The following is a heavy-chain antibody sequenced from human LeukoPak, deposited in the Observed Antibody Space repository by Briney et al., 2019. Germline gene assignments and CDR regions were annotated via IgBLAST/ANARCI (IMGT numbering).Heavy chain of an antibody. CDR1: GFTVSSNY. V-gene: IGHV3-66*01. D-gene: IGHD3-10*01. Sequence: GGSLRLSCAASGFTVSSNYMIWVRQAPGEGREGVSVIYSGGSTYYADPGKGRLTISREDSKNTLYLQMNSLRAEDTAVYYCARDLAEDPYGSGSPIYYYYGMHVWGQGTTVTASS. CDR3: ARDLAEDPYGSGSPIYYYYGMHV. CDR2: IYSGGST. J-gene: IGHJ6*02.